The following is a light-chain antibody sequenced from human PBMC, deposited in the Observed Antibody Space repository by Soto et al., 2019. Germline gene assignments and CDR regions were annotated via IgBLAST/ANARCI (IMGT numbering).Light chain of an antibody. CDR2: GAS. V-gene: IGKV3-15*01. Sequence: EIVMTQSPATLSVSPGQRATLSCRASQSVTSINLAWYQQKPGQAPSLLIYGASTRSTRIPARFSGSRSGTELTLTISSVLSEDSAVYYCQQFDKWRPSTFGHGTKVEIK. CDR1: QSVTSIN. CDR3: QQFDKWRPST. J-gene: IGKJ1*01.